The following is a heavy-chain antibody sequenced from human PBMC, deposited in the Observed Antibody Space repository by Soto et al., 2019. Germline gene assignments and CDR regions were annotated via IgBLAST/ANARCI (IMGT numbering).Heavy chain of an antibody. CDR2: IVPIVGTT. V-gene: IGHV1-69*12. CDR1: GGTFSSYA. J-gene: IGHJ4*02. D-gene: IGHD5-12*01. Sequence: QVQLVQSGAEVRQPASSVKVSCKTSGGTFSSYAISWVRQAPGQGLEWMGGIVPIVGTTTYAQKFQGRVTSTAHEATSTAYMQLSRLRSDDTAVYYSVRVVAIPGYPDHWGQGTLVTVSS. CDR3: VRVVAIPGYPDH.